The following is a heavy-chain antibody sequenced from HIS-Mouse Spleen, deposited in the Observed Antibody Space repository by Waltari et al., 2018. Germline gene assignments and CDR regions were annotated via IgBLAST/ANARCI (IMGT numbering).Heavy chain of an antibody. J-gene: IGHJ4*02. CDR2: ISGSGGST. CDR3: AKDRSQRYSSSWYY. CDR1: GFTFIRYA. V-gene: IGHV3-23*01. Sequence: EVQLLESGGGLVQPGGSLRLSCAASGFTFIRYAMSWVRQSPGKGLEWVSAISGSGGSTYYADSVKGRFTISRDNSKNTLYLQMNSLRAEDTAVYYCAKDRSQRYSSSWYYWGQGTLVTVSS. D-gene: IGHD6-13*01.